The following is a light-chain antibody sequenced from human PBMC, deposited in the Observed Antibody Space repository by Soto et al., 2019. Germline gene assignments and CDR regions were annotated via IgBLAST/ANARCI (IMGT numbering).Light chain of an antibody. Sequence: EIVLTQSPGTLSLSPGERAALCCGTSQSLGTNYLAWYQQKPGQAPRLLIYDVSTRATGIPDRFSGSGSGADFTLTISRLEPEDFALYFCQQYDTSPWTFGQGTKVDIK. CDR1: QSLGTNY. J-gene: IGKJ1*01. CDR2: DVS. CDR3: QQYDTSPWT. V-gene: IGKV3-20*01.